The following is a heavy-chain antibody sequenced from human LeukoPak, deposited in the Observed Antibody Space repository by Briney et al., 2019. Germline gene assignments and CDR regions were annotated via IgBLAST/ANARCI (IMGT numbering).Heavy chain of an antibody. Sequence: PSETLSLTCIVSGGSISSYCWSWIRQPPGRGLEGIGYIYYSGSTNYNPSLKSRVTISVDTSKNQFSLKLSSVTAADTAVYYCAGGEQWLVSGPDYWGQGALVTVSS. J-gene: IGHJ4*02. CDR3: AGGEQWLVSGPDY. CDR1: GGSISSYC. V-gene: IGHV4-59*01. CDR2: IYYSGST. D-gene: IGHD6-19*01.